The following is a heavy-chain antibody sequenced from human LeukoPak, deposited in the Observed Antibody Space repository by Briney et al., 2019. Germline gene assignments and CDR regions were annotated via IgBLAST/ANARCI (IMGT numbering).Heavy chain of an antibody. CDR2: IYYSGST. V-gene: IGHV4-59*01. CDR3: ASLWFGEPRVTN. D-gene: IGHD3-10*01. Sequence: PPETLSLTCTVSGGSISSYYWSWIRQPPGKGLEWIGYIYYSGSTNYNPSLKSRVTISVDTSKNQFSLKLSSVTAADTAVYYCASLWFGEPRVTNWGQGTLVTVSS. CDR1: GGSISSYY. J-gene: IGHJ4*02.